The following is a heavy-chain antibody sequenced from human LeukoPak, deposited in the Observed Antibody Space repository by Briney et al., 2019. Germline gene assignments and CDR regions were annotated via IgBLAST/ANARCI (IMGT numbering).Heavy chain of an antibody. CDR1: GFSFSSYA. CDR2: ISGRGDGT. V-gene: IGHV3-23*01. CDR3: AKDRASPGFNLFDP. Sequence: GGSLRLSCAASGFSFSSYAMNWVRQAPGQGLEGVSGISGRGDGTYYADSVRGRFTISRDNSKNTLYLQMNRLRAGDTAVYYCAKDRASPGFNLFDPWGQGTLVTVS. D-gene: IGHD5-12*01. J-gene: IGHJ5*02.